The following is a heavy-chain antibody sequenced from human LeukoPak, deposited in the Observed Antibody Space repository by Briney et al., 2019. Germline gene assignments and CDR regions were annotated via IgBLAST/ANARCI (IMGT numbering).Heavy chain of an antibody. CDR2: INHSGST. D-gene: IGHD1-14*01. J-gene: IGHJ5*01. V-gene: IGHV4-34*01. CDR1: GGSFSGYY. Sequence: EASETLSLTCAVYGGSFSGYYWSWIRQPPGKGLEWIGEINHSGSTNYNPSLKSRVTISVDTSKNQFHLKLSSVTAADTAVYYCARGGNHMPELRWNWFASWGQGSLVTVSS. CDR3: ARGGNHMPELRWNWFAS.